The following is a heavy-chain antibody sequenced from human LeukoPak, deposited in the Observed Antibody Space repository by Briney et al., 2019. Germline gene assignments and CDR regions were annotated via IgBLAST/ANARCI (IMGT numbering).Heavy chain of an antibody. J-gene: IGHJ6*03. CDR3: AREAGSGSYPYYYYYMDV. CDR1: GGTFSSYA. V-gene: IGHV1-69*06. CDR2: IIPIFGTA. D-gene: IGHD3-10*01. Sequence: ASVKVSCKASGGTFSSYAISWVRQAPGQGLEWMGGIIPIFGTANYAQKFQGRATITADKSTSTAYMELSSLRSEDTAVYYCAREAGSGSYPYYYYYMDVWGKGTTVTVSS.